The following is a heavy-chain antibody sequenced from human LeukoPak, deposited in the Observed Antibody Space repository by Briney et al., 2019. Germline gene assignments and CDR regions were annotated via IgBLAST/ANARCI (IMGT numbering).Heavy chain of an antibody. V-gene: IGHV3-21*01. Sequence: GGSLRLSCAASGFTFSGYSMNWVRQAPGKGLEWVSSISSSSSYIYYADSVKGRFTISRDNAKNSLYLQMNSLRAEDTAVYYCASEYSSGWAVPGYWGQGTLVTVSS. CDR3: ASEYSSGWAVPGY. CDR1: GFTFSGYS. D-gene: IGHD6-19*01. CDR2: ISSSSSYI. J-gene: IGHJ4*02.